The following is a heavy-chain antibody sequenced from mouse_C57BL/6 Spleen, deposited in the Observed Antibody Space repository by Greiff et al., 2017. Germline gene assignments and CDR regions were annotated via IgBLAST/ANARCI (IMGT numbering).Heavy chain of an antibody. Sequence: QVQLQQSGAELVKPGASVKLSCKASGYTFTSYWMQWVKQRPGQGLEWIGEIDPSDSYTNYNQKFKGKATLTVDTSSSTAYMQLSSLTSEDSAVYYCARERWYFDVWGTGTTVTVSS. V-gene: IGHV1-50*01. J-gene: IGHJ1*03. CDR1: GYTFTSYW. CDR3: ARERWYFDV. CDR2: IDPSDSYT.